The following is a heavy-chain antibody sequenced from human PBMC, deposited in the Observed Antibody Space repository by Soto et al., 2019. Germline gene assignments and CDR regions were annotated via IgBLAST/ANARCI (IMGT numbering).Heavy chain of an antibody. CDR3: ARSGVAALDS. CDR1: GFTFRDYS. CDR2: ITSKSTYI. J-gene: IGHJ5*01. V-gene: IGHV3-21*06. Sequence: GGSLKLSCAASGFTFRDYSLNWVRQAPGKGLEWVSSITSKSTYIYYADSVKGRFTISRDNAKSSLYLQMDSLRADDTAVYFCARSGVAALDSWGQGTLVTVSS. D-gene: IGHD2-8*01.